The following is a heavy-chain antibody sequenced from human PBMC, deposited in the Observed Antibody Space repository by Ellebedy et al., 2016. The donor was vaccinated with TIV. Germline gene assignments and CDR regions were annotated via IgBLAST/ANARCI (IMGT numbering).Heavy chain of an antibody. J-gene: IGHJ4*02. CDR1: GFSFSTYW. CDR3: ARAAHWHFDY. Sequence: GGSLRLXXAASGFSFSTYWMHWVRQAPGKGLVWVSRINSDGSGITYADSVKGRVTISRDNAKNTVYLQMNSLRAEDTAVYYCARAAHWHFDYWGQGTLVTVSS. V-gene: IGHV3-74*01. CDR2: INSDGSGI.